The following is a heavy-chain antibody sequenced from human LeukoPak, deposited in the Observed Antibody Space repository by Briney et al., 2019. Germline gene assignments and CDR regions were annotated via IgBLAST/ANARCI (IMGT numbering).Heavy chain of an antibody. CDR3: ARADGSGIYPDY. CDR1: GFXFSSYS. D-gene: IGHD3-10*01. CDR2: ISSRSTTI. J-gene: IGHJ4*02. V-gene: IGHV3-48*02. Sequence: GGSLRLSCAASGFXFSSYSMIWVRQAPGRGLQGVAHISSRSTTIYYADSVKGRFTISRDNAKNSLSLQMTSLRDVDTAVYYCARADGSGIYPDYWGQGTLVTVSS.